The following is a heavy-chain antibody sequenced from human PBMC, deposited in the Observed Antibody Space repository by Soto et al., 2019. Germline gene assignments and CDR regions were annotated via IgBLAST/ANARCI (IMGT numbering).Heavy chain of an antibody. Sequence: PSETLSLTCAVYGGSFSGYYWTWIRQPPGTGLEWIGEINHSGSTNYNPSLKSRVTISVDKSKNQFSLRLTSVTAADTAVYYCAGGFASGHYDYWAQGSLVTVSS. J-gene: IGHJ4*02. V-gene: IGHV4-34*01. CDR2: INHSGST. CDR1: GGSFSGYY. D-gene: IGHD3-10*01. CDR3: AGGFASGHYDY.